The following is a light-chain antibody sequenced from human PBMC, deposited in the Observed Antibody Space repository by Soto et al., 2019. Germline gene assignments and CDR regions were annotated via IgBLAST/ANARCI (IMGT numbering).Light chain of an antibody. V-gene: IGKV3-15*01. CDR2: GAS. J-gene: IGKJ5*01. CDR3: QHYNNWPPIT. Sequence: EIVMTQSPATLSVSPGERATLSCRASQSVSSNLAWYQQKPGQAPRLLIYGASTSATGIPARCSGSGSGTEFTLTISSLQSEDFAVYYCQHYNNWPPITFGQGTRLEIK. CDR1: QSVSSN.